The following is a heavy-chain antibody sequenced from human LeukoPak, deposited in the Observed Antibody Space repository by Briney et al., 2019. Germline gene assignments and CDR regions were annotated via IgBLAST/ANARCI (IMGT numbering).Heavy chain of an antibody. CDR2: IYTSGST. J-gene: IGHJ4*02. D-gene: IGHD6-19*01. CDR1: GGSISSYY. V-gene: IGHV4-4*07. Sequence: SETLSLTCTVSGGSISSYYWSWIRQPAGKGQEWIGRIYTSGSTNYNPSLKSRVTMSVDTSKNQFSLKLSSVTAADTAVYYCARLRYSSGSLTDWGQGTLVTVSS. CDR3: ARLRYSSGSLTD.